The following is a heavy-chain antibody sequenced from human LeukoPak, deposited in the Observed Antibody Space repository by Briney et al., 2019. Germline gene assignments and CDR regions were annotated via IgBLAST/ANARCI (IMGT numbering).Heavy chain of an antibody. CDR2: INPNSGGT. CDR1: GYTFTGYY. D-gene: IGHD2-15*01. J-gene: IGHJ5*02. V-gene: IGHV1-2*02. Sequence: ASVKVFCKASGYTFTGYYMHWVRQAPGQGLEWMGWINPNSGGTNYAQKFQGRVTMTRDTSISTAYMELSRLRSDDTAVYYCARFPGYCSGGSCYGWFDPWGQGTLVTVSS. CDR3: ARFPGYCSGGSCYGWFDP.